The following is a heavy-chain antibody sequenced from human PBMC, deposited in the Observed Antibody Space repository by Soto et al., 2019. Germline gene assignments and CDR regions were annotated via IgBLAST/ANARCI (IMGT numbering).Heavy chain of an antibody. V-gene: IGHV5-51*01. Sequence: GESLKISCKGSGYSFTSYRIGWVRQMPGKGLEWMGIIYPGDSDTRYSPSFQGQVTISADKSISTAYLQWSSLKASDTAMYHCARRGRGIGGYYYGMDVWGQGTMVTVSS. CDR1: GYSFTSYR. CDR2: IYPGDSDT. D-gene: IGHD3-16*01. CDR3: ARRGRGIGGYYYGMDV. J-gene: IGHJ6*02.